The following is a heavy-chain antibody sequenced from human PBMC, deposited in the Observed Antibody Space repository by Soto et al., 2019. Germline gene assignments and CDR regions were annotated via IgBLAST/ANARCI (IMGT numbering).Heavy chain of an antibody. CDR3: ARSYGSGSFSYFDY. CDR1: GFTFSSYS. D-gene: IGHD3-10*01. V-gene: IGHV3-21*01. Sequence: GGSLTLSCAASGFTFSSYSMNWVRQAPGKGLEWVSSISSSSSYIYYADSVKGRFTISRDNAKNSLYLQMNSLRAEDTAVYYCARSYGSGSFSYFDYWGQGTLVTVSS. J-gene: IGHJ4*02. CDR2: ISSSSSYI.